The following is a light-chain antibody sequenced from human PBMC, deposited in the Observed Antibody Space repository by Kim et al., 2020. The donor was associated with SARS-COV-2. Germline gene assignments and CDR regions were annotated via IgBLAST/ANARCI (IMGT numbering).Light chain of an antibody. V-gene: IGKV1-8*01. CDR2: AAS. CDR1: QGINSY. CDR3: LQYYSYPRT. J-gene: IGKJ1*01. Sequence: AIRMTRSPSSFSASTGDRVTITCRASQGINSYLAWYQQKPGKAPKLLIYAASTLQSGVPSRFSGSGSGTDFTLTISCLQSEDFATYYCLQYYSYPRTFGQGTKVDIK.